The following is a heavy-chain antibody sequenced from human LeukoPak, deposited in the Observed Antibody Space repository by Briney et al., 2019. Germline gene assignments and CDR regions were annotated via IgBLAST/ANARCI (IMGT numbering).Heavy chain of an antibody. V-gene: IGHV3-30*02. CDR2: IWYDGSNK. D-gene: IGHD6-13*01. Sequence: GGSLRLSCAASGFTFSSYGMHWVRQAPGKGLEWVAFIWYDGSNKYYADSVKGRFTISRDNSKNTLYLQMNSLRAEDTAVYYCAKDFDGSTWFGRNYMDVWGKGTTVTVSS. J-gene: IGHJ6*03. CDR3: AKDFDGSTWFGRNYMDV. CDR1: GFTFSSYG.